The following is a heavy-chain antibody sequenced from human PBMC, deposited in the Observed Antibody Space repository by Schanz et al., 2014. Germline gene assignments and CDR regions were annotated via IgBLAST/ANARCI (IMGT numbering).Heavy chain of an antibody. CDR3: ARDRGYCSGGSCLTFDY. V-gene: IGHV3-48*01. J-gene: IGHJ4*02. CDR2: IDGKSTTV. CDR1: GFSFSSYS. D-gene: IGHD2-15*01. Sequence: DLVESWGGFIQRGESLRLSCSASGFSFSSYSMNWVRQAPGKGLEWLSYIDGKSTTVYYADSVKGRFTVSRDNARNSLYLHMNTLGAEDTAVYYCARDRGYCSGGSCLTFDYWGQGTLVTGSS.